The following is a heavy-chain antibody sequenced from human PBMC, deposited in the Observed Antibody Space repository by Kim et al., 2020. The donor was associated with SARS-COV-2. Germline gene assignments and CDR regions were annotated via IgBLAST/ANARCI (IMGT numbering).Heavy chain of an antibody. D-gene: IGHD2-15*01. CDR3: AREYCSGGSCYSGAFDI. V-gene: IGHV4-59*01. J-gene: IGHJ3*02. Sequence: KSRVTISVDTSKNQFSLKLSSVTAADTAVYYCAREYCSGGSCYSGAFDIWGQGTMVTVSS.